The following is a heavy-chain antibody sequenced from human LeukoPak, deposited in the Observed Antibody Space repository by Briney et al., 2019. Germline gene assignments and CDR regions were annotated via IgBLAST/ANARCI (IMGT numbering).Heavy chain of an antibody. D-gene: IGHD3-3*01. CDR1: GGSFGGYY. CDR3: ARTFWSGYYTDYYYYMDV. J-gene: IGHJ6*03. V-gene: IGHV4-34*01. Sequence: SETLSLTCAVYGGSFGGYYWSWIRQPPGKGLEWIGEINHSGSTNYNPSLKSRVTISVDTSKNQFSLKLSSVTAADTAVYYCARTFWSGYYTDYYYYMDVWGKGTTVTVSS. CDR2: INHSGST.